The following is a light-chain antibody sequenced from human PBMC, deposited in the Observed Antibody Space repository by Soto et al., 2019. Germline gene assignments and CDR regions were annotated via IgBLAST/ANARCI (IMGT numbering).Light chain of an antibody. CDR3: QQYQNLWT. J-gene: IGKJ1*01. V-gene: IGKV3-15*01. Sequence: IMMTQSPATLSVSLGERATLSCRAGQTIYSNVAWYQQRPGQAPRLLIYRASTRATGVPARFSGSGSGTEFTLTISSLQSEDVAIYYCQQYQNLWTFGQGTKVEIK. CDR2: RAS. CDR1: QTIYSN.